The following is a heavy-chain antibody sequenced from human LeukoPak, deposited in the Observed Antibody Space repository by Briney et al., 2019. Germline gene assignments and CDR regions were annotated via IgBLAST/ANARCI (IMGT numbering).Heavy chain of an antibody. CDR3: AGGRKTYYYDSSGSRGYYYYGMDV. V-gene: IGHV4-59*08. CDR1: GGSISSYY. D-gene: IGHD3-22*01. CDR2: IYYSGST. Sequence: PSETLSLTCTVSGGSISSYYWSWIRQPPGKGLEWIGYIYYSGSTNYNPSLKSRVTISVDTSKNQFSLKLSSVTAADTAVYYCAGGRKTYYYDSSGSRGYYYYGMDVCGQGTTVTVSS. J-gene: IGHJ6*02.